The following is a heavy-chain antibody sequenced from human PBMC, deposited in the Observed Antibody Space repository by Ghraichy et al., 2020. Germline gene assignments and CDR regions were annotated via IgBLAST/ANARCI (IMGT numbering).Heavy chain of an antibody. CDR2: INHSGST. Sequence: SETLSLTCAVYGGSFSGYYWSWIRQPPGKGLEWIGEINHSGSTNYNPSLKSRVTISVDTSKNQFSLKLSSVTAADTAVYYCARCVGSGWSRKYYFDYWGQGTLVTVSS. V-gene: IGHV4-34*01. CDR1: GGSFSGYY. D-gene: IGHD6-19*01. J-gene: IGHJ4*02. CDR3: ARCVGSGWSRKYYFDY.